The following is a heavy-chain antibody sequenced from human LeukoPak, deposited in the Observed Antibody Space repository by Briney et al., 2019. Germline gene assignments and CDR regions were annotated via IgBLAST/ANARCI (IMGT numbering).Heavy chain of an antibody. Sequence: ASVTVSCKASGYTFTGYYMHWVRQAPGQGLEWMGWINPNSGDTNYAQKFQGRVTMTRDTSISTAYMELSRLRSDDTAVYYCASSGESIAARPKGFDYWGQGTLVTVSS. V-gene: IGHV1-2*02. CDR2: INPNSGDT. J-gene: IGHJ4*02. D-gene: IGHD6-6*01. CDR3: ASSGESIAARPKGFDY. CDR1: GYTFTGYY.